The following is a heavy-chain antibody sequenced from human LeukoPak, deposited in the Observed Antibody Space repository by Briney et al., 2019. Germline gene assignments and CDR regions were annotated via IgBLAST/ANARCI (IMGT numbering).Heavy chain of an antibody. J-gene: IGHJ5*02. CDR2: INPNSGGT. V-gene: IGHV1-2*06. D-gene: IGHD3-10*01. CDR1: GYTFTDYY. CDR3: ARAPPSSGSYYRPHSWFDP. Sequence: GASVKVSCKASGYTFTDYYMHWVRQAPGQGLEWMGRINPNSGGTNYAQKFQGRVTMTRDTSISTAYMELSSLRSGDTAFYYCARAPPSSGSYYRPHSWFDPWGQGALVTVSS.